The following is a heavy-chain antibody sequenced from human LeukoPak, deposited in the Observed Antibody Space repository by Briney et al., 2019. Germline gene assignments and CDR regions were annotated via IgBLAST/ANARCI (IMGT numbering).Heavy chain of an antibody. CDR2: IEGGAIDT. Sequence: PGGSLRLSCKASGFIFSLYWMHWVRQVPGKGLVWVSRIEGGAIDTDYADFVKGRFTISRDNSKNTLYLQMNSLRAEDTAVYYCAKDSSYGPAEYFQHWGQGTLVTVSS. CDR3: AKDSSYGPAEYFQH. V-gene: IGHV3-74*01. D-gene: IGHD5-18*01. CDR1: GFIFSLYW. J-gene: IGHJ1*01.